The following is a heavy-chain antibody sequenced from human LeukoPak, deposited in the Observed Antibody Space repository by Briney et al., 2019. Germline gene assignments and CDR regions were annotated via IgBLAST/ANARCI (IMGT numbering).Heavy chain of an antibody. J-gene: IGHJ1*01. V-gene: IGHV3-7*01. Sequence: GGSLRLSCVVSGFTFNRCWMNWVRQAPGKGLEWVAHINPDGRDSYYVDSVKGRFTISRDNAQNSMYLQMNSLRVEDTAVYYCTSWGDTTAEYFQRWGQGTLVTVSS. CDR1: GFTFNRCW. D-gene: IGHD2-21*02. CDR3: TSWGDTTAEYFQR. CDR2: INPDGRDS.